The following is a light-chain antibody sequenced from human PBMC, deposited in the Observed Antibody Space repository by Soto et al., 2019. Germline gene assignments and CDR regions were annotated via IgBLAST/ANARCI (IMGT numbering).Light chain of an antibody. CDR3: LRSFSGAQVV. CDR2: DTS. J-gene: IGLJ2*01. Sequence: QAVVTQEPSLTVSPGGTVTLTCGSSTGAVTSGHYPYWFQQKPGQAPRTLIYDTSNKHSWTPARFSGSLLGGKAALTLSGAQPEDEAEYYCLRSFSGAQVVFGGGTKRTVL. V-gene: IGLV7-46*01. CDR1: TGAVTSGHY.